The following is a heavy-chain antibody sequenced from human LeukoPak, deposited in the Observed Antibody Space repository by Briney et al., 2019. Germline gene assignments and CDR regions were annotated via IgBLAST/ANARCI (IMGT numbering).Heavy chain of an antibody. V-gene: IGHV4-59*11. Sequence: SETLSLTCTVSGGSISSHYWSWIRQPRGKGLEWIGYIYYSGSANYNPSLKSRVTISVDTSKNQVSLKLTSVTAADTAVYYCARGNGWYFYWGQGTLVTVSS. CDR1: GGSISSHY. CDR2: IYYSGSA. J-gene: IGHJ4*02. D-gene: IGHD6-19*01. CDR3: ARGNGWYFY.